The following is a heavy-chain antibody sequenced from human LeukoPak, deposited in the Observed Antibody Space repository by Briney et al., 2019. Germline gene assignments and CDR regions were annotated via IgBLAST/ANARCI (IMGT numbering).Heavy chain of an antibody. J-gene: IGHJ4*02. Sequence: PSETLSLTCTVSGGSISSSSYYWGWIRQPPGKGLEWIGRIYYSGSTYYNPSLKSRVTISVDTSKNRFSLKLSSVTAADTAVYYCARSITMVRGDRWGYFDYWGQGTLVTVSS. CDR3: ARSITMVRGDRWGYFDY. CDR1: GGSISSSSYY. D-gene: IGHD3-10*01. CDR2: IYYSGST. V-gene: IGHV4-39*07.